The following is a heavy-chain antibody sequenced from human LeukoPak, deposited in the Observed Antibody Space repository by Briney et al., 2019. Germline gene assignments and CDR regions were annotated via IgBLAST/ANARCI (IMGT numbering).Heavy chain of an antibody. CDR3: ARVSSGSWWALDY. CDR1: GFTFSDYY. Sequence: GGSLRLSCAASGFTFSDYYMSWVRQAPGKGLVWVSRINTDGSSTSYADSVKGRFTISRDNAKNTLYLQMNSLRAEDTAVYYCARVSSGSWWALDYWGQGTLVTVSS. V-gene: IGHV3-74*01. J-gene: IGHJ4*02. CDR2: INTDGSST. D-gene: IGHD6-13*01.